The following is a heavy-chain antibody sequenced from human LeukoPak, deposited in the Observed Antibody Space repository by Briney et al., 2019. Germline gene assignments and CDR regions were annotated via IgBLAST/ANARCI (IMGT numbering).Heavy chain of an antibody. J-gene: IGHJ4*02. D-gene: IGHD3-9*01. CDR1: GFTFGDHS. CDR2: IRSKAYGGTA. V-gene: IGHV3-49*03. CDR3: TREIRYYWFQAGY. Sequence: GGSLRLSCTASGFTFGDHSVSWFRQAPGKGLEWVGFIRSKAYGGTAEYAASVKGRFTISRDDSKSVAYLQMDSLKTEDTAVYYCTREIRYYWFQAGYWGQGTLVTVSS.